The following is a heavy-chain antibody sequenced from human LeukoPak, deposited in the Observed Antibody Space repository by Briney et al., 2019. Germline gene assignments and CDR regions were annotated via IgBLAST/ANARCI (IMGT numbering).Heavy chain of an antibody. CDR1: GFTFSSYG. CDR2: IRYDGSNK. CDR3: AKDALLWFGESYNWFDP. D-gene: IGHD3-10*01. V-gene: IGHV3-30*02. J-gene: IGHJ5*02. Sequence: PGGSLRLSCEASGFTFSSYGMHWVRQAPGKGLEWVAFIRYDGSNKYYADSVKGRFTISRDNSKNTLYLQMNSLRAEDTAVYYCAKDALLWFGESYNWFDPWGQGTLVTVSS.